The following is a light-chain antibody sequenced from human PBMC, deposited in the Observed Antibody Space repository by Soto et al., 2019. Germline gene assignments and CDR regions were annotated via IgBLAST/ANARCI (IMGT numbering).Light chain of an antibody. V-gene: IGLV2-18*02. CDR1: SSDVGSYDR. Sequence: QSVLTQPPSVSGSPGQSVTISCTGTSSDVGSYDRVSWYQQPPGTAPKLMIYEVTNRPSGVPDRFSGSKSGNTASLTISGLQAEDEADYYCVSYTRSTTYVSGTGTKSPS. CDR3: VSYTRSTTYV. J-gene: IGLJ1*01. CDR2: EVT.